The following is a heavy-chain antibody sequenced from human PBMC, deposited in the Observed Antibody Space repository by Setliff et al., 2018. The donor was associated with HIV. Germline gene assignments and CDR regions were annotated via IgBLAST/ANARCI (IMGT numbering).Heavy chain of an antibody. V-gene: IGHV1-18*01. CDR1: GYTFTSYG. CDR2: ISGYNGST. CDR3: ARAPLLQSSDMSNTFEN. Sequence: ASVKVSCKASGYTFTSYGMSWVRQAPGQGLEWRGWISGYNGSTNYAQKFQGRVTMTRDTSISTAYMELWRLGSDDTAVYYCARAPLLQSSDMSNTFENWGQGTMVTVSS. D-gene: IGHD1-1*01. J-gene: IGHJ3*02.